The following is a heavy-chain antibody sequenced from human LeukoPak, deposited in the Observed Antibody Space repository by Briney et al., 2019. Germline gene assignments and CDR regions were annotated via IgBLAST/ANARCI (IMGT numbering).Heavy chain of an antibody. V-gene: IGHV3-20*04. CDR3: ARDYSSSSRLLGDLYYMDV. J-gene: IGHJ6*03. Sequence: GGSLRLSCAASGFTFDDYGMSWVRQAPGKGLEWVSGINWNGGSTGYADSVKGRFTISRDNAKNSLYLQMNSLRAEDTAVYYCARDYSSSSRLLGDLYYMDVWGKGTTVTVSS. CDR2: INWNGGST. CDR1: GFTFDDYG. D-gene: IGHD6-6*01.